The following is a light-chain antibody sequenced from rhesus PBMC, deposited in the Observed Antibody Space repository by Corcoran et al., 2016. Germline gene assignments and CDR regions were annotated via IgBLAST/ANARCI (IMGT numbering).Light chain of an antibody. V-gene: IGKV1-22*01. CDR2: KAS. CDR3: QQYDSRPLT. CDR1: QTISIW. J-gene: IGKJ3*01. Sequence: DIRLTQSPSSLSASVGDTVTITCRASQTISIWIAWYQQQPGGAPDLLIYKASSLQSWVPAIFSGSGSGTDFPLTISSLQSEDLSTYYCQQYDSRPLTFDPGTKLDIK.